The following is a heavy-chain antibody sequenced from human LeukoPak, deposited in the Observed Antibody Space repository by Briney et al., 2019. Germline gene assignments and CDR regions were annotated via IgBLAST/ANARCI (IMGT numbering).Heavy chain of an antibody. CDR1: GFTFSSYS. CDR2: ISSSGDTV. V-gene: IGHV3-48*01. J-gene: IGHJ4*02. D-gene: IGHD3-22*01. Sequence: GGSLRLSCAASGFTFSSYSMNWVRQAPGKGLEWVSYISSSGDTVYYADSVKGRFTISRDNAKNSLYLQMNSLRAEDTAVYYCARYYYDSSAYYYFDYWAREPWSPSPQ. CDR3: ARYYYDSSAYYYFDY.